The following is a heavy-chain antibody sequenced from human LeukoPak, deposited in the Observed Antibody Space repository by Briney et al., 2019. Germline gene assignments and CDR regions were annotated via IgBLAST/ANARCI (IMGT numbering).Heavy chain of an antibody. D-gene: IGHD6-6*01. V-gene: IGHV4-59*08. J-gene: IGHJ4*02. CDR1: GDSISSYY. Sequence: SETLSLTCSVSGDSISSYYWTWIRQPPRKGLEWIGHVYYSGRTNNNSTLESRVTISVDTSKNQFSLNLTSVTAADTAVYYCARQYSSSFYFYYWGQGTLVTVSS. CDR3: ARQYSSSFYFYY. CDR2: VYYSGRT.